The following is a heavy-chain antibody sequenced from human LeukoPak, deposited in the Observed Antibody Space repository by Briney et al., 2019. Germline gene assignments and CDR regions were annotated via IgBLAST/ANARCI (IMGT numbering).Heavy chain of an antibody. CDR3: ARGLPQKPLDTAMVTDY. V-gene: IGHV4-34*01. CDR1: GGSFSGYY. J-gene: IGHJ4*02. Sequence: SETLSLTCAVYGGSFSGYYWSWIRQPPGKGLEWIGEINHSGSTNYNPSLKSRVTISVDTSKNQFPLKLSSVTAADTAVYYCARGLPQKPLDTAMVTDYWGQGTLVTVSS. CDR2: INHSGST. D-gene: IGHD5-18*01.